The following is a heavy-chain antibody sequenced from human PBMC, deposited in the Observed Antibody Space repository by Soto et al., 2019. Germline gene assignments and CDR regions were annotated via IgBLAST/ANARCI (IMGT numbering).Heavy chain of an antibody. J-gene: IGHJ6*02. D-gene: IGHD4-17*01. Sequence: SETLSLTCTVSGGSISSSSYYWAWIRQPPGKGLEWIGSIYYSGSTYYNPSLKSRVTISVDTSKNQFSLKLSSVTAADTAVYYCARGSEYGDYPYYYYYGMDVWGQGTTVTVSS. CDR1: GGSISSSSYY. V-gene: IGHV4-39*01. CDR2: IYYSGST. CDR3: ARGSEYGDYPYYYYYGMDV.